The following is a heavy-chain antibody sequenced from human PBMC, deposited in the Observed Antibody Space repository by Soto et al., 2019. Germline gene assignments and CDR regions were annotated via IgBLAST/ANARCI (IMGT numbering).Heavy chain of an antibody. CDR3: AKDARRSSGWYYFDY. V-gene: IGHV3-23*01. CDR2: ISDSGRPT. D-gene: IGHD6-19*01. CDR1: GFDFSYYA. J-gene: IGHJ4*02. Sequence: EVQLLDSGGGLVQPGGSLRLSCAASGFDFSYYAMGWVRQAPGKGLEWVSCISDSGRPTYYADSVKGRFTVSRDNSKNTLYLLINSLRAEDTARYYCAKDARRSSGWYYFDYWGQGSLVTVSS.